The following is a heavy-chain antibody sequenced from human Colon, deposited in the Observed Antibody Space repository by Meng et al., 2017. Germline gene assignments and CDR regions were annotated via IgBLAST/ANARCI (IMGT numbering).Heavy chain of an antibody. CDR3: VRDRAAAGPDRYLDL. D-gene: IGHD6-25*01. CDR2: TFYNGRT. Sequence: SETLSLTCNVSGVSVSTSSYYWTWIRQTPGKGLEWIGNTFYNGRTKYNPSLKSRATISLDGSNNQISLSLSSVTAADTAVYFCVRDRAAAGPDRYLDLWGRGTLVTVSS. CDR1: GVSVSTSSYY. J-gene: IGHJ2*01. V-gene: IGHV4-61*01.